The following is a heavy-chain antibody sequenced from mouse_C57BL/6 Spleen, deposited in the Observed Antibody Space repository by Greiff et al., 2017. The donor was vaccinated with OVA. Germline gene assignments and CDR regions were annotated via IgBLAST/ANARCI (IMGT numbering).Heavy chain of an antibody. CDR2: IWRGGST. CDR3: AKGRLLSPYAMDY. V-gene: IGHV2-5*01. Sequence: VKLMESGPGLVQPSQSLSITCTVSGFSLTSYGVHWVRQSPGKGLEWLGVIWRGGSTDYNAAFMSRLSITKDNSKSQVFFKMNSLQADDTAIYYCAKGRLLSPYAMDYWGQGTSVTVSS. J-gene: IGHJ4*01. CDR1: GFSLTSYG. D-gene: IGHD2-12*01.